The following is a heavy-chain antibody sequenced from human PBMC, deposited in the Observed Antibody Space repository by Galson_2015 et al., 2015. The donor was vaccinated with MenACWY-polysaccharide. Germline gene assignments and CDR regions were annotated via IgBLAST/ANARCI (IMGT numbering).Heavy chain of an antibody. V-gene: IGHV1-8*01. CDR1: GYTFTNYD. J-gene: IGHJ4*02. CDR2: MSPNSGNT. CDR3: ARIIARKYTFADS. Sequence: SVKVSCKASGYTFTNYDINWVRQATGQGLEWMGWMSPNSGNTGYAQKFQGRVTMTSSSAMATAYMELNNLRSDDTAVYYCARIIARKYTFADSWGQGTLVTVSS. D-gene: IGHD2-21*01.